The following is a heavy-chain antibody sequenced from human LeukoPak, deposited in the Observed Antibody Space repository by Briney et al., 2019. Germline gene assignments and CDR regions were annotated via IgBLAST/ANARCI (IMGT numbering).Heavy chain of an antibody. CDR3: ARVGSGGPNPKFDY. Sequence: PSETLSLTCAVYGGSFSGYYWSWIRQPPGKGLEWIGEINHSGSTNYNPSLKSRVTISVDTSKNQFSLKLSSVTAADTAVYYCARVGSGGPNPKFDYWGQGTLVTVSS. D-gene: IGHD2-15*01. V-gene: IGHV4-34*01. J-gene: IGHJ4*02. CDR1: GGSFSGYY. CDR2: INHSGST.